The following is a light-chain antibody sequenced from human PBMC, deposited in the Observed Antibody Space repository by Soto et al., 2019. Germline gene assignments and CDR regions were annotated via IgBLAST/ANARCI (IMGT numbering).Light chain of an antibody. CDR2: GNS. J-gene: IGLJ2*01. Sequence: SALTQPPSVSGAPGHRVTISCTGSSSNIGAGYDVHWYQQLPGTAPKLLIYGNSNRPSGVPDRFSASKSGTSASLAITGLQAEDEADYYCQSSDSTLRGVFGGGTKVTVL. CDR3: QSSDSTLRGV. CDR1: SSNIGAGYD. V-gene: IGLV1-40*01.